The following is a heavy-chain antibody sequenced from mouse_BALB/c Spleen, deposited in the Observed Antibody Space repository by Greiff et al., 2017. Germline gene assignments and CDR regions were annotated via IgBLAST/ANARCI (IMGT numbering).Heavy chain of an antibody. J-gene: IGHJ4*01. CDR3: ARSRNYYGSSLYYAMDY. CDR2: ISTYYGDA. CDR1: GYTFTDYA. V-gene: IGHV1S137*01. D-gene: IGHD1-1*01. Sequence: VKLQESGAELVRPGVSVKISCKGSGYTFTDYAMHWVKQSHAKSLEWIGVISTYYGDASYNQKFKGKATMTVDKSSSTAYMELARLTSEDSAIYYCARSRNYYGSSLYYAMDYWGQGTSVTVSS.